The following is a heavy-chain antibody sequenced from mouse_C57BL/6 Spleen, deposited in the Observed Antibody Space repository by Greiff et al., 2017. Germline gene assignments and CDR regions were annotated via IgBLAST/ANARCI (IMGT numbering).Heavy chain of an antibody. V-gene: IGHV1-15*01. CDR1: GYTFTDYE. D-gene: IGHD2-3*01. J-gene: IGHJ2*01. CDR3: TRRNDGLYYFGY. Sequence: QVQLQQSGAELVRPGASVTLSCKASGYTFTDYEMHWVKQTPVHGLEWIGAIDPETGGTAYNQKFKGKAILTADKSSSTAYMELRSLTSEDSAVYYGTRRNDGLYYFGYWGQGTTLTVSS. CDR2: IDPETGGT.